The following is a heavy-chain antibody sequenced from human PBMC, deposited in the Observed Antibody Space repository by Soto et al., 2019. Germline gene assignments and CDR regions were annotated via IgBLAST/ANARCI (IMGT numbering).Heavy chain of an antibody. J-gene: IGHJ2*01. CDR1: GGSISSGDNY. V-gene: IGHV4-31*03. CDR2: IYYSGST. CDR3: AREGLAYCGGYCYSTGGEGYFDL. D-gene: IGHD2-21*02. Sequence: QVQLQESGPGLVKPSQTLSLTCTVSGGSISSGDNYWSWIRQHPGKGLEWIGYIYYSGSTYYNPSLKSRVTISVDTSKTQFSLKLNSVTAADTAVYYCAREGLAYCGGYCYSTGGEGYFDLWGRGTLVTVSS.